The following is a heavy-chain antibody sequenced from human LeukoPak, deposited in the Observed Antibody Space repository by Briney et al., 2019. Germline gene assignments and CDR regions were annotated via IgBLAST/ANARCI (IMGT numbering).Heavy chain of an antibody. D-gene: IGHD2-2*02. CDR2: IYTSGST. Sequence: PSETLSLTCTISVGSISGSIWRGIRQPTGKGLEWIGRIYTSGSTNYNPSLKSRVTMSVDTSKNQFSLKLSSVTAADTAVYYCARGPVGDIVVVPAAISHAFDIWGQGTMVTVSS. CDR3: ARGPVGDIVVVPAAISHAFDI. CDR1: VGSISGSI. J-gene: IGHJ3*02. V-gene: IGHV4-4*07.